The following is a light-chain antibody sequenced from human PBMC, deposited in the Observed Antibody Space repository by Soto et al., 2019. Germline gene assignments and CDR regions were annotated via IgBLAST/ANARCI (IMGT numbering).Light chain of an antibody. Sequence: EVVLTQSPATLSLSPGEGATLSCRASQSVSSFLAWYQQKPGQAPRLLIYDASNRATGIPARFSGSGSGTDFTLTISSLEPEDFAVYYCQQHTNWPLTFGGGTKVDI. CDR3: QQHTNWPLT. V-gene: IGKV3-11*01. CDR1: QSVSSF. J-gene: IGKJ4*01. CDR2: DAS.